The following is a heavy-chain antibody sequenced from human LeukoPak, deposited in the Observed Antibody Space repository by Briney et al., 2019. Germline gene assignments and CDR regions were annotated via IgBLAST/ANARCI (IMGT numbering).Heavy chain of an antibody. V-gene: IGHV3-23*01. J-gene: IGHJ4*02. D-gene: IGHD3-16*02. CDR1: GGSISSGGYY. CDR3: AKDQNPVVYDYVWGSYRYSIYFDY. CDR2: ISGSGGST. Sequence: ETLSLTCTVSGGSISSGGYYWSWVRQAPGKGLEWVSAISGSGGSTYYADSVKGRFTISRDNSKNTLYLQMNSLRAEDTAVYYCAKDQNPVVYDYVWGSYRYSIYFDYWGQGTLVTVSS.